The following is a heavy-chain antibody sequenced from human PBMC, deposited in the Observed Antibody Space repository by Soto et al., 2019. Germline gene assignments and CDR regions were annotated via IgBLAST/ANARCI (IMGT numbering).Heavy chain of an antibody. CDR2: ISGSGGST. V-gene: IGHV3-23*01. Sequence: GGSLRLSCAASGFTFSSYAMSWVRQAPGKGQERVSAISGSGGSTYYADSVKGRFTISRDNSKNTLYLQMNSLRAEDTAVYYCAKVSGYDYRFLYYFDYWGQGTLVTVSS. D-gene: IGHD5-12*01. CDR3: AKVSGYDYRFLYYFDY. J-gene: IGHJ4*02. CDR1: GFTFSSYA.